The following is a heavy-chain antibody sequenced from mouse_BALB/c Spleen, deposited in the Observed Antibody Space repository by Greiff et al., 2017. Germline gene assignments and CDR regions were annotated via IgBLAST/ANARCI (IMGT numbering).Heavy chain of an antibody. Sequence: EVKVEESGPSLVKPSQTLSLTCSVTGDSITSGYWNWIRKFPGNKLEYMGYISYSGSTYYNPSLKSRISITRDTSKNQYYLQLNSVTTEDTATYYCARLDYPHYLDYWGQGTTLTVSS. D-gene: IGHD1-1*02. J-gene: IGHJ2*01. CDR3: ARLDYPHYLDY. V-gene: IGHV3-8*02. CDR2: ISYSGST. CDR1: GDSITSGY.